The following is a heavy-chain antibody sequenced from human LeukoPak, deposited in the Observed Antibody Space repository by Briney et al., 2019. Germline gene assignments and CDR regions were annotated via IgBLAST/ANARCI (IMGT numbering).Heavy chain of an antibody. CDR3: ARDQGQVVIS. CDR2: IYYSGST. J-gene: IGHJ4*02. CDR1: GFTFSSYS. Sequence: GSLRLSCAASGFTFSSYSMNWVRQPPGKGLEWIGSIYYSGSTYYNPSLKSRVTISVDTSKNQFSLKLSSVTAADTAVYYCARDQGQVVISWGQGTLVTVSS. V-gene: IGHV4-39*07. D-gene: IGHD2-21*01.